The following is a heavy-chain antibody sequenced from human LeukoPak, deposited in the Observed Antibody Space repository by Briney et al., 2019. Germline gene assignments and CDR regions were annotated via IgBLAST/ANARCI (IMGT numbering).Heavy chain of an antibody. V-gene: IGHV1-8*01. Sequence: GASVKVSCKASGYTFSNYDINWVRQAPGQGLEWMGWMSPNSGRRVYAQKFQGRVTMTRNSSINTAYMELTSLRSDDTAVYYCARGLRSDSWGQGTLVTVSS. J-gene: IGHJ4*02. CDR2: MSPNSGRR. CDR3: ARGLRSDS. CDR1: GYTFSNYD. D-gene: IGHD3-16*02.